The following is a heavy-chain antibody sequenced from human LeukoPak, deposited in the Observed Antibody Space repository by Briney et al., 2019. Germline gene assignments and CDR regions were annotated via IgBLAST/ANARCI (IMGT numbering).Heavy chain of an antibody. J-gene: IGHJ4*02. V-gene: IGHV3-23*01. CDR3: AKGDTPWELPHDY. Sequence: GGSLRLFCAASEFTFSSNAMNWGGRAPGRGRVGVSAMSGIRGSTYYADSVKGRFPISRDNSKNTRYLQMNSLRAEDTAVYYCAKGDTPWELPHDYWGQGTLVTVSS. D-gene: IGHD1-26*01. CDR2: MSGIRGST. CDR1: EFTFSSNA.